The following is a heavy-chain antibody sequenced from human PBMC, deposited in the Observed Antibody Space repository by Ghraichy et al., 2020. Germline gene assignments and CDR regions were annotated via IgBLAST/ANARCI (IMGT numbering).Heavy chain of an antibody. J-gene: IGHJ6*02. Sequence: ASVKVSCKASGYTFIDYGISWVRQAPGQGLEWMGWISGYNGNTKYAQKLQGRVTMSTDTSTSTAYMELRSLRSDDTAEYYCARGECSSTSCYMVGYNGVDAWCQRTTVTVSS. CDR3: ARGECSSTSCYMVGYNGVDA. D-gene: IGHD2-2*02. V-gene: IGHV1-18*04. CDR2: ISGYNGNT. CDR1: GYTFIDYG.